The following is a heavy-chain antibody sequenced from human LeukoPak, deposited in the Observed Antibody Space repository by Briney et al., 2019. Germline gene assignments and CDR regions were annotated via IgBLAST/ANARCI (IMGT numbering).Heavy chain of an antibody. Sequence: GGSLRLSCSASGFTFSSYWMHWVRQAPGKGLEWVSYISSSGSTIYYADSVKGRFTISRDNAKNSLYLQMNSLRAEDTAVYYCARDRYWFDPWGQGTLVTVSS. CDR2: ISSSGSTI. D-gene: IGHD3-16*02. J-gene: IGHJ5*02. CDR1: GFTFSSYW. CDR3: ARDRYWFDP. V-gene: IGHV3-48*04.